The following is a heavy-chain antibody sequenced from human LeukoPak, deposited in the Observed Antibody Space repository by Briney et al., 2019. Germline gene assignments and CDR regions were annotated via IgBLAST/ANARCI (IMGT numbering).Heavy chain of an antibody. Sequence: GGSLRLSCAASGFTFSSYAMHWVRQAPGKGLEWVAVISYDGSNKYYADSVKGRFTISRDNPKNTLYPQMNSLRAEDTAVYYCAKEPGIAAAGTNWFDPWGQGTLVTVSS. V-gene: IGHV3-30-3*01. J-gene: IGHJ5*02. D-gene: IGHD6-13*01. CDR1: GFTFSSYA. CDR3: AKEPGIAAAGTNWFDP. CDR2: ISYDGSNK.